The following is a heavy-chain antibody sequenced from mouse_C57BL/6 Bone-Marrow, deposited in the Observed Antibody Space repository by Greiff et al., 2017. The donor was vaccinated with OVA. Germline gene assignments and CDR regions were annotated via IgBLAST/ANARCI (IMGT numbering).Heavy chain of an antibody. J-gene: IGHJ3*01. CDR3: ARDYYGSRAWFAY. D-gene: IGHD1-1*01. Sequence: QVQLQQSGAELARPGASVKLSCKASGYTFTSYGISWVKQRTGQGLEWIGEIYPRSGNTYYNEKFKGKATLTADKSSSTAYMELRSLTSEDSAVYFCARDYYGSRAWFAYWGQGTLVTVSA. V-gene: IGHV1-81*01. CDR1: GYTFTSYG. CDR2: IYPRSGNT.